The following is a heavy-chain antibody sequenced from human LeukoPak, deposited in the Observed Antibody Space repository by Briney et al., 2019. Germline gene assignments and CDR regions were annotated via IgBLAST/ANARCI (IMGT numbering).Heavy chain of an antibody. CDR1: GFTVRSNS. J-gene: IGHJ5*02. CDR2: TYSGGNT. CDR3: ARDCSSTSCYNL. V-gene: IGHV3-53*01. Sequence: GGSPRLSCAASGFTVRSNSMSWVRQAPGKGLEWVSVTYSGGNTGYADSVKGRFTISRDNSKNMLYLQMNSLRAEDTAVYYCARDCSSTSCYNLWGQGTPVTVSS. D-gene: IGHD2-2*02.